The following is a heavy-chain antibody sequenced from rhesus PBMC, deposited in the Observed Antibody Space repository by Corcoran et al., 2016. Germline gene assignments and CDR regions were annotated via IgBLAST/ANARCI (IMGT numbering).Heavy chain of an antibody. D-gene: IGHD3-9*01. J-gene: IGHJ4*01. CDR3: ARAPYGNYVDY. CDR2: INPYNGNT. Sequence: QVQLVQSGAEVKKPGSSVKVSCKASGYTFTDYYMHWVRQAPRQGLEWMGWINPYNGNTKYAQKFQGRVTMTRDTSTSTAYMELGSLRSEDTAVYYCARAPYGNYVDYWGQGVLVTVSS. V-gene: IGHV1S2*01. CDR1: GYTFTDYY.